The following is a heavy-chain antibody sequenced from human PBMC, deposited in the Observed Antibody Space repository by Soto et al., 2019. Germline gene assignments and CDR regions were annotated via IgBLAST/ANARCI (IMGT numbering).Heavy chain of an antibody. V-gene: IGHV1-18*01. CDR2: ISAYNGDA. CDR3: ARDCSDGVCYFRY. Sequence: QVQLVQSGAEVKKPGASVKVSCTATGYTFSSYVISWVRQAPGQGLEWMGWISAYNGDAKYAHKFQGRVTMTADTTTTTAYMELKSLSSDDTAMYYCARDCSDGVCYFRYWGQGTPVTVSS. J-gene: IGHJ4*02. D-gene: IGHD2-8*01. CDR1: GYTFSSYV.